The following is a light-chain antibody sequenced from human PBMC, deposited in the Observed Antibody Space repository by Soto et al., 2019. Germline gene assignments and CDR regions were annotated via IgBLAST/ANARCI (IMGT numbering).Light chain of an antibody. V-gene: IGKV3-11*01. CDR2: DAS. CDR3: QQRNNWMS. J-gene: IGKJ5*01. Sequence: EIVLTQSPASLSLSPGERATLSCRASQSVDVYLDWYQQKPGQAPRLVIYDASRRATGIPARFSGSGSGTDFTLTISSLEPEDFAIYYCQQRNNWMSFGPGTRLEIK. CDR1: QSVDVY.